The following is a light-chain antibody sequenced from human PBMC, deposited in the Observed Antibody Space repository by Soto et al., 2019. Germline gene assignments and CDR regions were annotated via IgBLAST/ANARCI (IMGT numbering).Light chain of an antibody. CDR2: ANS. CDR3: QSYDSSLSGVV. Sequence: QSVLTQPPSVSGAPGQRVTISCTGSSSNFGAGYEVHWYQQLPGTAPKLLIYANSNRPSGVPDRFSGSKSGTSASLAITGLQAEDEADYYCQSYDSSLSGVVFGGGTKLTV. J-gene: IGLJ2*01. V-gene: IGLV1-40*01. CDR1: SSNFGAGYE.